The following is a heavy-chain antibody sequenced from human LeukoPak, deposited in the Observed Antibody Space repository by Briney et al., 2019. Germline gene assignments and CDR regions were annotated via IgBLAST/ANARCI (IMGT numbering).Heavy chain of an antibody. D-gene: IGHD3-10*01. CDR2: ISGSGGST. Sequence: EGSLRLSCAASGFTFSSYAMSWVRQAPGKGLEWVTAISGSGGSTYYADSVKGRFTISRDNSKNTLYLQMNSLRAEDTAVYYCAKGVTTMVRGVDYYYYYGMDVWGQGTTVTVSS. CDR3: AKGVTTMVRGVDYYYYYGMDV. V-gene: IGHV3-23*01. J-gene: IGHJ6*02. CDR1: GFTFSSYA.